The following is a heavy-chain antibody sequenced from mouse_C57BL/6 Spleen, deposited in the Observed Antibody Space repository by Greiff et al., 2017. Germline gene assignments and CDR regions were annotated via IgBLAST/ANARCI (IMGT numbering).Heavy chain of an antibody. J-gene: IGHJ4*01. V-gene: IGHV1-80*01. CDR3: ARKIYYGNSDGAMDY. Sequence: QVQLQQSGAELVKPGASVKISCKASGYAFSSYWMNWVKQRPGKGLEWIGQIYPGDGDTNYNGKFKGKATLTADKSSSTAYMQLSSLTSEDSAVYFCARKIYYGNSDGAMDYWGQGTSVTVSS. CDR1: GYAFSSYW. D-gene: IGHD2-1*01. CDR2: IYPGDGDT.